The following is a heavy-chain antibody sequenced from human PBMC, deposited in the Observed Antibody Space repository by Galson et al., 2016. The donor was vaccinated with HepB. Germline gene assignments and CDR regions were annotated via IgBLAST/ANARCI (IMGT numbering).Heavy chain of an antibody. CDR1: GYTFTGYY. V-gene: IGHV1-2*04. Sequence: SVKDSCKASGYTFTGYYMHWVRQAPGQGLEWMGWINPNSGGTNYAQKFQGWVTMTRDTSISTAYVELSRLRSDDTAVYCCARGLRYFDWLLSYGMDVGGQGTTVTVSS. CDR2: INPNSGGT. CDR3: ARGLRYFDWLLSYGMDV. J-gene: IGHJ6*02. D-gene: IGHD3-9*01.